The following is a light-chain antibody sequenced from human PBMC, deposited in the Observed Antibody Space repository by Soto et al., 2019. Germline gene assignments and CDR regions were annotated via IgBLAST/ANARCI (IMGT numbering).Light chain of an antibody. CDR1: QDIRGA. CDR3: QQFNSYPIT. Sequence: AIQVTHSPSSLSASVGDRVTITCRASQDIRGALAWYQQKPGKPPRLLIYDVSTLESGVPSRFSGSSSGTEFTLTFSGLQPEDFGAYFCQQFNSYPITFGHGTRLEIK. J-gene: IGKJ5*01. V-gene: IGKV1-13*02. CDR2: DVS.